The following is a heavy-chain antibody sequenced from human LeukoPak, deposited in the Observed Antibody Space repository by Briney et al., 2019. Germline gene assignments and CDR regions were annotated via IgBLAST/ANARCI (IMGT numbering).Heavy chain of an antibody. CDR1: GFTFSSYW. CDR3: ARGGVYSSSSFDY. D-gene: IGHD6-6*01. V-gene: IGHV3-7*01. Sequence: GGSLRLSCAASGFTFSSYWMTWVRPAPGKGLEWVATIKHDGSEDYYLDSVKGRFTISRDNAKSSMWLQMSSLRAEDTAVYDCARGGVYSSSSFDYWGQGTLVTVSS. CDR2: IKHDGSED. J-gene: IGHJ4*02.